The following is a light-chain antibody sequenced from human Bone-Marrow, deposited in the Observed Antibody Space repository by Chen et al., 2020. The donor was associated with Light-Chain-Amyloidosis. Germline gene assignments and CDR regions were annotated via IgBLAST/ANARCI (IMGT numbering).Light chain of an antibody. V-gene: IGLV3-25*03. CDR1: DLPTKY. CDR2: RDT. CDR3: QSADSSGTYEVI. Sequence: SYELTQPPSVSGSPGQTARITCSGDDLPTKYAHWYQQKPGQAPVLVIHRDTERPSGISERFSGSSSGTTATLTISGVQAEDEADYHCQSADSSGTYEVIFGGGTKLTVL. J-gene: IGLJ2*01.